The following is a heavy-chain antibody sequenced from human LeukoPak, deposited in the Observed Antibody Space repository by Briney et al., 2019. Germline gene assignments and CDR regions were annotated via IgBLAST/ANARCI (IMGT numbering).Heavy chain of an antibody. CDR1: GGSISSSSYY. V-gene: IGHV4-39*01. CDR2: IYYSGST. Sequence: SETLSLTCTVSGGSISSSSYYWGWIRQPPGKGLEWIGSIYYSGSTYYNPSLKSRVTISVDTSKNQFSLKLSSVTAADTAVYYCASPPPVGPWYFDLWGRGTLATVSS. CDR3: ASPPPVGPWYFDL. J-gene: IGHJ2*01.